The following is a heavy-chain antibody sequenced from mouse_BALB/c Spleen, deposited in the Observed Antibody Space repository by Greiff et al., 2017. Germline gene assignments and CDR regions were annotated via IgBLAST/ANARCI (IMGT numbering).Heavy chain of an antibody. CDR1: GYSITSGYY. CDR3: AESTMITTFAY. D-gene: IGHD2-4*01. J-gene: IGHJ3*01. CDR2: ISYDGSN. V-gene: IGHV3-6*02. Sequence: EVKLLESGPGLVKPSQSLSLTCSVTGYSITSGYYWNWIRQFPGNKLEWMGYISYDGSNNYNPSLKNRISITRDTSKNQFFLKLNSVTTEDTATYYCAESTMITTFAYWGQGTLVTVSA.